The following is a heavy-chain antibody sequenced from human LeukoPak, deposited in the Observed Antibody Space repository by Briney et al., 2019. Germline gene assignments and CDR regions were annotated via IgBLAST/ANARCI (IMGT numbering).Heavy chain of an antibody. D-gene: IGHD5-12*01. CDR2: IKQDRSEK. J-gene: IGHJ5*02. Sequence: LCSAASGSISSSCLSWCGRQPPGERVEGVVKIKQDRSEKYYVDSVKGRFTISRDNAKNTLYLQMNSLRAEDTAVYYCARDGGLGATTNNWFDPWGQGTLVTVSS. CDR3: ARDGGLGATTNNWFDP. CDR1: GSISSSCL. V-gene: IGHV3-7*03.